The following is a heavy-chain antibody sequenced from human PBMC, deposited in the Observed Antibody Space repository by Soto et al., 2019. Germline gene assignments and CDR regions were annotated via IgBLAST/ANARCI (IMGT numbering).Heavy chain of an antibody. CDR3: AKDVYYYDSSGYSRAFDI. Sequence: PGGSLRLSCAASGFTFISYAMSWGRQAPGKGLEWVSAISGSGGSTYYADSVKGRFTISRDNSKNTLYLQMNSLRAEDTAVYYCAKDVYYYDSSGYSRAFDIWGQGTMVTVSS. V-gene: IGHV3-23*01. CDR2: ISGSGGST. J-gene: IGHJ3*02. D-gene: IGHD3-22*01. CDR1: GFTFISYA.